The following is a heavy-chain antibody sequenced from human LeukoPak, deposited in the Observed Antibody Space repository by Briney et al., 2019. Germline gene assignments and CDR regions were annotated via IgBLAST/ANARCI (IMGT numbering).Heavy chain of an antibody. V-gene: IGHV3-23*01. J-gene: IGHJ4*02. CDR3: AKASSGYYSWYFDY. Sequence: PGGSLRLSCAASGFTFSSYDMSWVRQAPGKGLEWVSAISGSGGSTYYADSVKGRFTISRDNSKNTLYLQMNSLRAEDTAVYYCAKASSGYYSWYFDYWGQGTLVTVSS. D-gene: IGHD3-22*01. CDR2: ISGSGGST. CDR1: GFTFSSYD.